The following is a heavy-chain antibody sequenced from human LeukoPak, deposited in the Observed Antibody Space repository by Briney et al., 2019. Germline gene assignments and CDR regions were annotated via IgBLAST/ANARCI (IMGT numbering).Heavy chain of an antibody. Sequence: ASVKVSCKASVYTFTNYVMNWVRQARGQGLEWMGWINTNTGNPTYAQGFTGRFVFSLDTSVSTAYLQISSLKAEDTAVYYCARDGSYSPRCWFDPWGQGTLVTVSS. V-gene: IGHV7-4-1*02. J-gene: IGHJ5*02. CDR2: INTNTGNP. CDR1: VYTFTNYV. CDR3: ARDGSYSPRCWFDP. D-gene: IGHD1-26*01.